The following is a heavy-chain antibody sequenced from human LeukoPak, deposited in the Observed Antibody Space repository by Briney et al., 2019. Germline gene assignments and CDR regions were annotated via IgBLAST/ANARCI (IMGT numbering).Heavy chain of an antibody. D-gene: IGHD6-13*01. J-gene: IGHJ5*02. Sequence: PSETLSLTCTVSGGSMSSYYWSWIRQPAGTALEWIGRIYTSGTITYNPSLKSRVTMSVDTSKNQFSLKLRSVTAADTAVYYCARVVAAAGNNWFDPWGQGTLVTVSS. CDR3: ARVVAAAGNNWFDP. V-gene: IGHV4-4*07. CDR1: GGSMSSYY. CDR2: IYTSGTI.